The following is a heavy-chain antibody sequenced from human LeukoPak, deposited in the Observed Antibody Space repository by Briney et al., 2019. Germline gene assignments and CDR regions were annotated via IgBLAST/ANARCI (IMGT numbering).Heavy chain of an antibody. V-gene: IGHV1-8*01. J-gene: IGHJ4*02. D-gene: IGHD3-10*01. CDR2: MNPNSGNT. Sequence: ASVKVSCKASGYTFTSYDINWVRQATGQGLEWMRWMNPNSGNTGYAQKFQDRVTMTRNTSISTAYMELSSLRSEDTAVYYCARGRRDSRQFDYWGQGTLVTVSS. CDR3: ARGRRDSRQFDY. CDR1: GYTFTSYD.